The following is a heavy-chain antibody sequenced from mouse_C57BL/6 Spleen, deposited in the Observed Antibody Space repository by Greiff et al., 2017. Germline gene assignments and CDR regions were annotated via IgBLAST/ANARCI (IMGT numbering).Heavy chain of an antibody. CDR3: ARLERLSMDY. CDR1: GYTFTSYW. Sequence: QVQLKQPGAELVKPGASVKLSCKASGYTFTSYWMHWVKQRPGQGLEWIGMIHPNSGSTNYNEKFKSKATLTVDKSSSTAYMQLSSLTSEDSAVYYCARLERLSMDYWGQGTSVTVSS. CDR2: IHPNSGST. V-gene: IGHV1-64*01. J-gene: IGHJ4*01.